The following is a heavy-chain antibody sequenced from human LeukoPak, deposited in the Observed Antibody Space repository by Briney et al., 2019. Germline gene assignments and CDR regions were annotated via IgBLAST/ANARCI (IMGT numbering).Heavy chain of an antibody. Sequence: GGSLRLSCAASGFTFSSYSMNWVRQAPGKGLEWVSSISSSSSYIYYADSVKGRFTISRDNAKNSLYLQMNSLRAEDTAVYYCARDFRSEEWELLSAQRPYYFDYWGQGTLVTVSS. V-gene: IGHV3-21*01. D-gene: IGHD1-26*01. J-gene: IGHJ4*02. CDR2: ISSSSSYI. CDR3: ARDFRSEEWELLSAQRPYYFDY. CDR1: GFTFSSYS.